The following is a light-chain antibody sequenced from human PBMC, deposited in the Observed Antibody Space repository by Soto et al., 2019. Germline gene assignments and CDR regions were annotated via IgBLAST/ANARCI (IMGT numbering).Light chain of an antibody. V-gene: IGKV3-15*01. CDR2: GAS. CDR1: QSLSSN. Sequence: EIVMTQSPATLSVSPGERAPLSCRASQSLSSNLAWYQQKPGQAPRLLIHGASTRATGIPARFSGSGSGTEFTLTISRLKSEDLAVYYCQQYNNWPSWTGGQGNQVAIK. CDR3: QQYNNWPSWT. J-gene: IGKJ1*01.